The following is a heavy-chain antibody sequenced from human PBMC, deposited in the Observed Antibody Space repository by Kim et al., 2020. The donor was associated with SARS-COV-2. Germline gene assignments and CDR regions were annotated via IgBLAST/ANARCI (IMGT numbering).Heavy chain of an antibody. D-gene: IGHD2-21*02. CDR1: GFTFSSYA. CDR3: AKDLERSTVGTLFDY. J-gene: IGHJ4*02. Sequence: GGSLRLSCAASGFTFSSYAMSWVRQAPGKGLEWVSAISGSGGSTYYADSVKGRFTISRDNSKNTLYLQMNSLRAEATAVYYCAKDLERSTVGTLFDYWGQGTLVTVSS. V-gene: IGHV3-23*01. CDR2: ISGSGGST.